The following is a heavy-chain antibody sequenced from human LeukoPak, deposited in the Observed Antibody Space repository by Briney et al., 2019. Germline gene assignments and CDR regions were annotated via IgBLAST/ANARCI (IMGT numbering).Heavy chain of an antibody. V-gene: IGHV3-48*04. Sequence: GGSLRLSCAAPGITFSNYNMNWVRKAPGKGLEWVSYIDSSGSTIHYADSVKGRFTISRDNAKNSLYLQMNSLRAEDTAVYYCARTKEMATISYFDSWGQGTLVTVSS. D-gene: IGHD5-24*01. J-gene: IGHJ4*02. CDR1: GITFSNYN. CDR3: ARTKEMATISYFDS. CDR2: IDSSGSTI.